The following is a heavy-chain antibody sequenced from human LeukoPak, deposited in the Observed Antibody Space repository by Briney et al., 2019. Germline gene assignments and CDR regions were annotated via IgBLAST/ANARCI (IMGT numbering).Heavy chain of an antibody. Sequence: AASVKVSCKASGYTFTDYYMHWVRQAPGQGLEWMGWMNPNSGNTGYAQKFQGRVAMTRNTSISTAYMELSSLRSEDTAVYYCARDHGEGPYMDVWGKGTTVTVSS. V-gene: IGHV1-8*02. CDR1: GYTFTDYY. CDR2: MNPNSGNT. J-gene: IGHJ6*03. CDR3: ARDHGEGPYMDV.